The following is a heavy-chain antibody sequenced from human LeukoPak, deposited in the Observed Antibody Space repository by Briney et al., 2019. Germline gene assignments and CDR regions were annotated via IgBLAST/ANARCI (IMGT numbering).Heavy chain of an antibody. V-gene: IGHV3-23*01. CDR3: ARLWFGESANY. CDR1: GFTFRSYS. D-gene: IGHD3-10*01. Sequence: GGSLRLSCAASGFTFRSYSMNWVRQAPGKGLEWVSAISGSGGSTYYADSVKGRFTISRDNSKNTLYLQMNSLRAEDTAVYYCARLWFGESANYWGQGTLVTVSS. CDR2: ISGSGGST. J-gene: IGHJ4*02.